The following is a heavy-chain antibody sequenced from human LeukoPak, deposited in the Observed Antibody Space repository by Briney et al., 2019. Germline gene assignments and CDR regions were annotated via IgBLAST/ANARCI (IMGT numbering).Heavy chain of an antibody. Sequence: SETLSLTCAVYGGSFSGYYWSWIRQPPGKGLEWIGEINHSGSTNYNPSLKSRVTISVDTSKNQFCLKLSSVTAADTAVYYCARRGDSLKIAKYYFDYWGQGTLVTVSS. CDR1: GGSFSGYY. CDR2: INHSGST. J-gene: IGHJ4*02. D-gene: IGHD5-18*01. V-gene: IGHV4-34*01. CDR3: ARRGDSLKIAKYYFDY.